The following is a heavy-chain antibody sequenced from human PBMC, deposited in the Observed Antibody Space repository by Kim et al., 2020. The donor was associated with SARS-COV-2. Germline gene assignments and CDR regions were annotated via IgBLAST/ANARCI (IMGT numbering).Heavy chain of an antibody. J-gene: IGHJ6*02. CDR3: ATVHGRYSYSNDG. CDR2: ITYKIDGGTI. V-gene: IGHV3-15*01. Sequence: GGSLRLSCAASGFTFSNAWIRWVRQAPGKGLEWVGRITYKIDGGTIDYSAPVRVTFTISKADSKPTVYLQMNSINTADPVYYYCATVHGRYSYSNDGWG. CDR1: GFTFSNAW.